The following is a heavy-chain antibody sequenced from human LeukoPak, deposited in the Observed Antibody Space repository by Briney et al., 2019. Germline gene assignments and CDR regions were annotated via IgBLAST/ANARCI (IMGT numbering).Heavy chain of an antibody. CDR2: ISSSSNTI. CDR1: GFTFSSYS. V-gene: IGHV3-48*02. CDR3: ARGRDYFDY. J-gene: IGHJ4*02. Sequence: GGTLRLSCAASGFTFSSYSMNWVRQAPGKGLEWVSCISSSSNTIYYADSVKGRFTTSRDNAKNSLYLQMNSLRDEDTAVYYCARGRDYFDYWGQGTLVTVSS. D-gene: IGHD3-10*01.